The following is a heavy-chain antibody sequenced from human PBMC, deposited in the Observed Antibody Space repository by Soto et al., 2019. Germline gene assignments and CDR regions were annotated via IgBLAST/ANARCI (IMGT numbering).Heavy chain of an antibody. CDR3: ARASRQLVYFDY. D-gene: IGHD6-13*01. CDR1: GFTFSSYG. Sequence: QVQLVESGGGVVQPGRSLRLSCVASGFTFSSYGMHWVRQAPGKGLEWVAVIWYDGSNKYYADSVKGRFTISRDNSKNTLYLQMNSLRAEDTAVYYCARASRQLVYFDYWGQGTLVTVSS. J-gene: IGHJ4*02. CDR2: IWYDGSNK. V-gene: IGHV3-33*01.